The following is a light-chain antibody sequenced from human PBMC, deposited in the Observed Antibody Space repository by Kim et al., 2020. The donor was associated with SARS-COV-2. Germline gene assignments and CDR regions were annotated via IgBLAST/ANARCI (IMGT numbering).Light chain of an antibody. J-gene: IGKJ1*01. CDR1: QSISSW. CDR3: QQYNSYPWT. Sequence: ASVGDRVTIPCRASQSISSWLAWYHQKPGKAPKLLIYKASSLESGVPSRFSGSGSGTEFTLTISSLQPDDFATYYCQQYNSYPWTFGQGTKVDIK. V-gene: IGKV1-5*03. CDR2: KAS.